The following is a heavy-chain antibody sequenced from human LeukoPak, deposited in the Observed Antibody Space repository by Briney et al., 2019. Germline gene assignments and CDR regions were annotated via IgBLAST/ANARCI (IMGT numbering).Heavy chain of an antibody. CDR1: GFTFSTYA. Sequence: GGSLRLSCAASGFTFSTYAMSWVRQAPGKGLEWVSAISGSGGSTYCADSVKGRFTISRDNAKKSLYLQMNSLRVEDTAVYYCARVQQGGYFDNWVQGTLVTVSS. D-gene: IGHD3-16*01. J-gene: IGHJ4*02. CDR2: ISGSGGST. CDR3: ARVQQGGYFDN. V-gene: IGHV3-23*01.